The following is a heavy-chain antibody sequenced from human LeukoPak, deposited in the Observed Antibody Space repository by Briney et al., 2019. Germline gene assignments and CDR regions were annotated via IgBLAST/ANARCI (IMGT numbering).Heavy chain of an antibody. D-gene: IGHD6-19*01. V-gene: IGHV5-51*01. J-gene: IGHJ4*02. CDR1: XYRFASYW. CDR3: ARSPAVAEYYFDY. Sequence: ESLQISCRGSXYRFASYWIGWVRQLPGKGLEWMGIIYPGDFDTRYSPSFQGQVTISVDKSITTAYLQWNSLKASDTAMYYCARSPAVAEYYFDYWGQGTLVTVSS. CDR2: IYPGDFDT.